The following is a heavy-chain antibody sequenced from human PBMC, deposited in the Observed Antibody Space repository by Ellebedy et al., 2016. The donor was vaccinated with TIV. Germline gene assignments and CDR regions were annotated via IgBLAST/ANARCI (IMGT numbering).Heavy chain of an antibody. CDR2: ISGSGGST. CDR3: AKEVVRIDY. V-gene: IGHV3-23*01. D-gene: IGHD4-23*01. Sequence: GESLKISCAASGFTFSDYWMSWVRQAPGKGLEWVSAISGSGGSTYYADSVKGRFTISRDNSKNTLYLQMNSLRAEDTAVYYCAKEVVRIDYWGQGTLVTVSS. J-gene: IGHJ4*02. CDR1: GFTFSDYW.